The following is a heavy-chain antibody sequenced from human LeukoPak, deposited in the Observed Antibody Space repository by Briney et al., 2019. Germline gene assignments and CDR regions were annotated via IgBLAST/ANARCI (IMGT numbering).Heavy chain of an antibody. V-gene: IGHV3-7*01. J-gene: IGHJ4*02. CDR2: IQQDGSEK. D-gene: IGHD6-6*01. Sequence: GGSLRLSCAASGFTFSDYWMSWVRQAPGKRLEWVANIQQDGSEKYYVASVKGLFTISRDTAKKSLYLQMNSLRVEDTAVYYCARELGSYSSSSQGDYWGQGTLVTVSS. CDR3: ARELGSYSSSSQGDY. CDR1: GFTFSDYW.